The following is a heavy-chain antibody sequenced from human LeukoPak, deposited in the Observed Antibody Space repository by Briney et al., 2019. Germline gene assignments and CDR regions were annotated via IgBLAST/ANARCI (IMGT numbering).Heavy chain of an antibody. J-gene: IGHJ4*02. CDR2: ISGSGGST. CDR1: GFTFSSYA. CDR3: AKDIVVVPAAMVD. V-gene: IGHV3-23*01. D-gene: IGHD2-2*01. Sequence: GGSLRLSCAASGFTFSSYAMSWVCQAPGKGLEWVSAISGSGGSTYYADSVKGRFTISRDNSKNTLYLQMNSLRAEDTAVYYCAKDIVVVPAAMVDWGQGTLVTVSS.